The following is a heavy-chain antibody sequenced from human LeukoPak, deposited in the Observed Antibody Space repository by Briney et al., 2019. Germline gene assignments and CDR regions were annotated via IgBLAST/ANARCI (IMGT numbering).Heavy chain of an antibody. CDR1: GFTFSSFW. Sequence: GGSLRLSCAASGFTFSSFWMHWVRQAPGKGLVWVSRINSDGSNAAYADSVKGRFTISRDNAKNTVYLQMSSLRPEDTAVYYCARVGNNNGFAYWGQGNLVTVSS. CDR3: ARVGNNNGFAY. CDR2: INSDGSNA. V-gene: IGHV3-74*01. D-gene: IGHD5-18*01. J-gene: IGHJ4*02.